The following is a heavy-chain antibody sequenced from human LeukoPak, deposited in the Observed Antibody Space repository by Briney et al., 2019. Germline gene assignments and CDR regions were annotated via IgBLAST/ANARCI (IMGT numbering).Heavy chain of an antibody. CDR2: INHSGST. CDR1: GGSFSGYY. D-gene: IGHD3-10*01. J-gene: IGHJ3*02. Sequence: SETLSLTCAVYGGSFSGYYWSWIRQPPGKGLEWIGEINHSGSTNYNPSLKSRVTISVDTSKNQFSLKLSSVTAADTAVYYCARGSLDSLLWFGELPYDAFDIWGQGTMVTVSS. V-gene: IGHV4-34*01. CDR3: ARGSLDSLLWFGELPYDAFDI.